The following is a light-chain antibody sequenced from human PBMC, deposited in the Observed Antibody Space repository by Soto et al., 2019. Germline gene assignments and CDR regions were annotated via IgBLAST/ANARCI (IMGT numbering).Light chain of an antibody. CDR3: QQYGSSGT. Sequence: GERATLSCRASQSVSNNYLAWYQQKPGQAPRLLIYGASNRATGIPDRFSGSGSGTDFTLTISRLEPEDFAVYYCQQYGSSGTFGQGTKVDIK. V-gene: IGKV3-20*01. J-gene: IGKJ1*01. CDR2: GAS. CDR1: QSVSNNY.